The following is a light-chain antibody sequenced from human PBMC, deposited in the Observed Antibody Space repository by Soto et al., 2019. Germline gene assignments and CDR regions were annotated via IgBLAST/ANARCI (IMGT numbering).Light chain of an antibody. CDR2: GNR. Sequence: QSVLTQPPSVYGAPGQRVTLSCTGNSSNLGAGYDVHWYQQLPGAAPKLVIFGNRNRPSGVPERFSGSKSGTSASLAITGVQAEDEADYYCQAYDYSLTASVFGGGTKLTVL. J-gene: IGLJ3*02. CDR3: QAYDYSLTASV. CDR1: SSNLGAGYD. V-gene: IGLV1-40*01.